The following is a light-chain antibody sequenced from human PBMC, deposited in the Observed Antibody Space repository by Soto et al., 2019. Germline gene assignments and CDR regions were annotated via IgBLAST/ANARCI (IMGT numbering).Light chain of an antibody. CDR2: EVN. V-gene: IGLV2-8*01. CDR3: SSYAGTNNWGV. J-gene: IGLJ1*01. Sequence: QSVRTQPPSASGSPGQSVTISCTGTSSDVGAYDYVSWYQQHPGKAPKLLLYEVNKRPSGVPDRFSGSKSGNTASLTVSGLQAEDEADYYCSSYAGTNNWGVFGTGTKVTVL. CDR1: SSDVGAYDY.